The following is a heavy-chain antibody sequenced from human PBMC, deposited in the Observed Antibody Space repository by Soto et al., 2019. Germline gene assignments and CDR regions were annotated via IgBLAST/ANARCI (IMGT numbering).Heavy chain of an antibody. D-gene: IGHD2-15*01. CDR1: GLTFSIYA. Sequence: GGSLRLSCAASGLTFSIYAMHWVRQALRKGLEWVAMISYDGINIYYTDSVKGRFTISRDNSKNMLYLQMNSLRPEDTATYYCARDISYSGFFDSWGQGALVTVSS. CDR2: ISYDGINI. J-gene: IGHJ4*02. V-gene: IGHV3-30-3*01. CDR3: ARDISYSGFFDS.